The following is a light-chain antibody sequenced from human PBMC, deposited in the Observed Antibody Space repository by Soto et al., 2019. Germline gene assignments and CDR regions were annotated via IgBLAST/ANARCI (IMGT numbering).Light chain of an antibody. CDR3: QQSYSTPTIT. V-gene: IGKV1-39*01. Sequence: IHRTHSPASLSEAVGDRITIACRASRSISSYLNWYQKKPGKAPKLLIYAASSLQSGVPSRFSGSGSGTDFTLTISSLQPADFATYYYQQSYSTPTITFGHGTRLEIK. CDR2: AAS. J-gene: IGKJ5*01. CDR1: RSISSY.